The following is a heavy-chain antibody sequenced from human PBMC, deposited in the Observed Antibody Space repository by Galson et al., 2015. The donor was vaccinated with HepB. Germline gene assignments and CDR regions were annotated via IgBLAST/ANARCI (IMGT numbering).Heavy chain of an antibody. V-gene: IGHV1-18*01. Sequence: SVKVSCKASGYTFTTYGVTWVRQAPGQGLEWMGWITANNGNAKYAPKFQGRVTMTTDTSTSTAYMELRSLISDDTAVYYCATPKGRLWELMDCWGQGTLVTVSS. CDR2: ITANNGNA. CDR1: GYTFTTYG. D-gene: IGHD3-16*01. J-gene: IGHJ4*02. CDR3: ATPKGRLWELMDC.